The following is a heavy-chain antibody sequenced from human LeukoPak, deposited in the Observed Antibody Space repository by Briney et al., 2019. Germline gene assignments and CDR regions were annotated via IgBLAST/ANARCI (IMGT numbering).Heavy chain of an antibody. CDR3: AREPTILCGSSTSCYSYYYYMDV. J-gene: IGHJ6*03. CDR2: IYTSGST. CDR1: GGSISSYY. D-gene: IGHD2-2*01. Sequence: SETLSLTCTVSGGSISSYYWSWIRQPPGKGLEWVGRIYTSGSTNYNPSLKSRVTMSVDTSKNQFSLKLSSGTVADTAVYYCAREPTILCGSSTSCYSYYYYMDVWGKGTTVTVSS. V-gene: IGHV4-4*07.